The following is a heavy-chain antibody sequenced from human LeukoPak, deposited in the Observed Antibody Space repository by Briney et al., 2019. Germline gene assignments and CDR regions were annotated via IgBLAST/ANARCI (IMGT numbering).Heavy chain of an antibody. D-gene: IGHD6-19*01. CDR1: GYTLTELS. Sequence: GASVKVSCKVSGYTLTELSMHWVRHAPGKGLEWMGGFDPEDGETIYAQKFQGRVTMTEDTSTDTAYMELSSLRSEDTAVYYCATISSVAVVFDYWGQGTLVTVSS. V-gene: IGHV1-24*01. J-gene: IGHJ4*02. CDR2: FDPEDGET. CDR3: ATISSVAVVFDY.